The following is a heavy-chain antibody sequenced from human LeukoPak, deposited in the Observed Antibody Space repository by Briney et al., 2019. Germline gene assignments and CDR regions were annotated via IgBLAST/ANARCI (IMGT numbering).Heavy chain of an antibody. J-gene: IGHJ5*02. CDR3: AKPLGYCTGGVCYSNYFDP. V-gene: IGHV3-23*01. CDR1: GFTFYNYA. Sequence: GGSLRLSCAASGFTFYNYAMGWVRQAPGKGLEWVSTISGSGGNTYYADSVKGRFTISRDNSENTLYLQMNSLRAEDTAVYCCAKPLGYCTGGVCYSNYFDPWGQGTLVTVSS. CDR2: ISGSGGNT. D-gene: IGHD2-8*02.